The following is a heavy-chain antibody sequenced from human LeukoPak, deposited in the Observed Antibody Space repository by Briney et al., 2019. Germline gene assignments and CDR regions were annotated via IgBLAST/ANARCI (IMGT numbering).Heavy chain of an antibody. CDR3: ARAAVGAHFDY. CDR1: GYTFTSYG. V-gene: IGHV1-2*02. D-gene: IGHD1-26*01. Sequence: ASVKVSCKASGYTFTSYGISWVRQAPGQGLEWMGWINPNSGGTNYAQKFQGRVTMTRDTSISTAYMELSRLRSDDTAVYYCARAAVGAHFDYWGQGTLVTVSS. J-gene: IGHJ4*02. CDR2: INPNSGGT.